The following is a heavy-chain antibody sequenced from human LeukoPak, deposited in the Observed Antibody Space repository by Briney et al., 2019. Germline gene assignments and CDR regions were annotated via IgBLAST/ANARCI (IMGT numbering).Heavy chain of an antibody. J-gene: IGHJ3*02. V-gene: IGHV4-59*01. Sequence: PSETLSLTCTVSGGSIGSYHWTFIRQPPGKGLEWIGYIYYRGSTSYNPSLKSRVTISVDTSKNQFSLKLSSVTPADTAVYYCARDSGSYYAYGFDIWGQGTMVTVSS. D-gene: IGHD1-26*01. CDR2: IYYRGST. CDR3: ARDSGSYYAYGFDI. CDR1: GGSIGSYH.